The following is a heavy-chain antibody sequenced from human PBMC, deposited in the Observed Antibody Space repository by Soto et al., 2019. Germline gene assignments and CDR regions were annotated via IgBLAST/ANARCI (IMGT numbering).Heavy chain of an antibody. V-gene: IGHV3-15*01. CDR3: ATDYGDYMY. CDR2: IKSKTDGGTK. CDR1: GFTFSNAW. D-gene: IGHD4-17*01. Sequence: EVQLVESGGGLVKPGGSLRLSCAASGFTFSNAWRSWFRQDPGKGLEWVGRIKSKTDGGTKDYAAPVKGRFNISRDDSKNTVYLQMNSLKTEDTAMYYRATDYGDYMYWGEGNRVTVSA. J-gene: IGHJ4*02.